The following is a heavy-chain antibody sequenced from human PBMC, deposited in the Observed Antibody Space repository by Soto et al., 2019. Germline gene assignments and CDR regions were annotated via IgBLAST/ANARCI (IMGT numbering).Heavy chain of an antibody. CDR1: GFTFSDYA. D-gene: IGHD5-12*01. J-gene: IGHJ4*02. V-gene: IGHV3-30*03. CDR3: ATGGRKWRGTSDFNY. Sequence: VQLVESGGGVVQPGRSLRLSCAASGFTFSDYAMHWVRQAPGKGLEWVAVVSHDGRNTHYADSVKGRFTISRDSSNNTLSLEMTSLRAEDTAVYYCATGGRKWRGTSDFNYWGQGALVTVSS. CDR2: VSHDGRNT.